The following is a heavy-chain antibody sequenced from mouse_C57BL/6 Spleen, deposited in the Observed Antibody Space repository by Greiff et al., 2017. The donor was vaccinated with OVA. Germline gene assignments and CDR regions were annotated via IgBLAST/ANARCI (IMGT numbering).Heavy chain of an antibody. CDR2: IDPSDSYT. CDR1: GYTFTSYW. Sequence: QVQLQQPGAELVRPGTSVKLSCKASGYTFTSYWMHWVKQRPGQGLEWIGVIDPSDSYTNYNQKFKGKATLTVDTSSSTAYMQLSSLTSEDSAVYYSARFYYGNMDYWGQGTSVTVSS. CDR3: ARFYYGNMDY. D-gene: IGHD2-1*01. V-gene: IGHV1-59*01. J-gene: IGHJ4*01.